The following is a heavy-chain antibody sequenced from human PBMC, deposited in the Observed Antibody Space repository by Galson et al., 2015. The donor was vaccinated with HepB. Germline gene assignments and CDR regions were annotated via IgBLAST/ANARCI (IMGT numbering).Heavy chain of an antibody. J-gene: IGHJ4*02. CDR3: AREDLLAYFDY. CDR2: ISYDGSNK. CDR1: GFTFSSYA. V-gene: IGHV3-30*04. Sequence: SLRLSCAASGFTFSSYAMHWVRQAPGKGLEWVAVISYDGSNKYYADSVKGRFTISRDNPKNTLYLQMNSLRAEDTAVYYCAREDLLAYFDYWGQGTLVTVSS.